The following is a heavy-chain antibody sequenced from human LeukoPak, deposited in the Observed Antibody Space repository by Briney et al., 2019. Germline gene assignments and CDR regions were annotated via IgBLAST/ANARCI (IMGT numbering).Heavy chain of an antibody. CDR3: ASIGSGWYDGNIRWFDP. CDR2: IYSGGST. Sequence: GGSLRLSCAASGFTVSSNDMSWVRQAPGKGLECISVIYSGGSTDYADSVKGRLTISRDNSKNTLYLQMNSLRAEDTAVYYCASIGSGWYDGNIRWFDPWGQGTLVTVSS. CDR1: GFTVSSND. J-gene: IGHJ5*02. V-gene: IGHV3-53*01. D-gene: IGHD6-19*01.